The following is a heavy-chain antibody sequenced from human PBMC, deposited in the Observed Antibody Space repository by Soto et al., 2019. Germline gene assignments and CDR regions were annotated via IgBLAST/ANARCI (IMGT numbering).Heavy chain of an antibody. CDR2: ISGSGSAI. D-gene: IGHD3-10*01. J-gene: IGHJ4*02. CDR3: AKGFRTFDS. Sequence: GGPLRLSCAASGFTFSTYDMTWVRQAPGKGLEWVSSISGSGSAIDYAGSVKGRFTISRDNSKNTLLLQVNSLRVEDTAVYYCAKGFRTFDSWGQGTVVTAPQ. V-gene: IGHV3-23*01. CDR1: GFTFSTYD.